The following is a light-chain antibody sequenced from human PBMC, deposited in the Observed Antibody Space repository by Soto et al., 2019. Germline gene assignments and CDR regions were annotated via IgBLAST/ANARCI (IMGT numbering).Light chain of an antibody. V-gene: IGKV3-15*01. CDR2: GAS. Sequence: EIVITRCPGHLSVSPWERVTLAFRASQRVSNNLAWYQQKPGGAARLLLYGASTRGTGCPASCSRGGVCAEVILAISSLQSEDSSVVYCQQEYGWPLTFGQGTKVDIK. J-gene: IGKJ1*01. CDR1: QRVSNN. CDR3: QQEYGWPLT.